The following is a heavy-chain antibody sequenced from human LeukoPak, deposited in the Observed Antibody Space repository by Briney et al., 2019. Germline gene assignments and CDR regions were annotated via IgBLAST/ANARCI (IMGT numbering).Heavy chain of an antibody. V-gene: IGHV4-59*01. J-gene: IGHJ5*02. CDR1: GGSISSYY. CDR2: IYYSGCT. D-gene: IGHD3-10*01. CDR3: ARDRGEHYYGSGSYYNWFDP. Sequence: SETLSLTCTVSGGSISSYYWSWIRQPPGKGLEWIGYIYYSGCTNYNPSLKSRVTISVDTSKNQFSLKLSSVTAADTAVYYCARDRGEHYYGSGSYYNWFDPWGQGTLVTVSS.